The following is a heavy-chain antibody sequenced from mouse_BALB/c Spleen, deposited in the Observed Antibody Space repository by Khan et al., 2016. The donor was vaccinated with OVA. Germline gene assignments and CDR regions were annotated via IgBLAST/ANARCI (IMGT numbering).Heavy chain of an antibody. J-gene: IGHJ2*01. D-gene: IGHD1-1*01. V-gene: IGHV1S81*02. CDR2: TNPSNGRT. Sequence: QVQLQQSGAELVKAGASVKMSCKASGYTFTSYWMHWVKQRLGQGLEWFAETNPSNGRTYYNEKFKSKATLTVDKSSSTAYMLLSGPTFEDSAVYDCARIKKIVATYFDYWGQGTTLTGSS. CDR1: GYTFTSYW. CDR3: ARIKKIVATYFDY.